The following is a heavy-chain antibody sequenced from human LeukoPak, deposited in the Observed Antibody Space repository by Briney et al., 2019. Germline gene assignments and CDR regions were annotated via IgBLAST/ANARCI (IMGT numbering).Heavy chain of an antibody. V-gene: IGHV1-69*06. D-gene: IGHD6-25*01. J-gene: IGHJ4*02. Sequence: SVKVSCKASGGTFSSYAISWVRQAPGQGLEWMGGVIPIFGTANYAQKFQGRVTITADKSTSTAYMELSSLRSEDTAVYYCANAAEPGYFDYWGQGTLVTVSS. CDR2: VIPIFGTA. CDR3: ANAAEPGYFDY. CDR1: GGTFSSYA.